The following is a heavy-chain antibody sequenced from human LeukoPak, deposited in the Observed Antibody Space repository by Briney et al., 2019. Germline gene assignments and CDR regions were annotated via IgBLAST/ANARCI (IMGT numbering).Heavy chain of an antibody. D-gene: IGHD3-22*01. CDR1: GFIFSTYW. J-gene: IGHJ6*03. Sequence: GGSLRLSCTTSGFIFSTYWMSWVRQAPGKGLEWVANIKQDGSEKYYVDSVKGRFTISRDNAKNSLYLQMNSLRAEDTAVYYCARGITMIDTYYYYMDVWGKGTTVTVSS. CDR2: IKQDGSEK. V-gene: IGHV3-7*01. CDR3: ARGITMIDTYYYYMDV.